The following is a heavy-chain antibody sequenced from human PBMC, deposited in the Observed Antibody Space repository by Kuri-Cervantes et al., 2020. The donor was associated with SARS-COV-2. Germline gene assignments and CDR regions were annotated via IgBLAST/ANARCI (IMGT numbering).Heavy chain of an antibody. V-gene: IGHV4-31*03. J-gene: IGHJ3*02. D-gene: IGHD4-17*01. CDR1: GGSISSGGYY. Sequence: LRLSCTVSGGSISSGGYYWSWIRQHPGKGLEWIGYIYYSGSTYYNPSLKSRVTISVDTSKSQFSLKLSTVTAADTAVYYCARGGTTTGHDNDAFDIWGQGTMVTVSS. CDR2: IYYSGST. CDR3: ARGGTTTGHDNDAFDI.